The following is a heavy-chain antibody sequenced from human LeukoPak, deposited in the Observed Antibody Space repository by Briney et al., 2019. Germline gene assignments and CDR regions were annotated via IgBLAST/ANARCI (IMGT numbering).Heavy chain of an antibody. CDR1: GGSISSGSYC. D-gene: IGHD3-10*01. Sequence: NPSETLSLTCTVSGGSISSGSYCWSWIRQPAGKGLEWIGRIYTSGSTNYNPSLKSRVTISVDTSKNQFSLKLSSVTAADTAVYYCARGLQPTYYYGSGSYYNVESFDYWGQGTLVTVSS. J-gene: IGHJ4*02. V-gene: IGHV4-61*02. CDR3: ARGLQPTYYYGSGSYYNVESFDY. CDR2: IYTSGST.